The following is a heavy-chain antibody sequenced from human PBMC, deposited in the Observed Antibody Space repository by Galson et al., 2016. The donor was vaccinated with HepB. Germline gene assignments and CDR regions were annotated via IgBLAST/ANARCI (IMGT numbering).Heavy chain of an antibody. CDR2: IFTSGNT. V-gene: IGHV4-4*08. CDR1: GGSVTISY. Sequence: SETLSLTCTVSGGSVTISYWSWIRQSPGGRLEWIGYIFTSGNTNYNPPLKSRVTISVDKSERQFSLKLRSVTAADTAVYYFARDRTMSGVLTALWYWGQGTLVTVSS. CDR3: ARDRTMSGVLTALWY. D-gene: IGHD3-3*01. J-gene: IGHJ4*02.